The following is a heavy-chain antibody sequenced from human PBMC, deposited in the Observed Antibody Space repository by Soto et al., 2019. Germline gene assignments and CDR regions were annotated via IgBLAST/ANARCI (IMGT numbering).Heavy chain of an antibody. CDR3: AKDKVAARPYYFDY. CDR2: ISWNSGSI. V-gene: IGHV3-9*01. J-gene: IGHJ4*02. D-gene: IGHD6-6*01. CDR1: GFTFDDYA. Sequence: EVQLVESGGGLVQPGRSLRLSCAASGFTFDDYAMHWVRQAPGKGLEWVSGISWNSGSIGYADSVKGRFIISRDNAKNSLYLQMNSLRAEDTALYYCAKDKVAARPYYFDYWGQGTLVTVSS.